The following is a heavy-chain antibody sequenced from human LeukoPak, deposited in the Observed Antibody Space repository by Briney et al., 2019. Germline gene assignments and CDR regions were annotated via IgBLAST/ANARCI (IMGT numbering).Heavy chain of an antibody. D-gene: IGHD3-10*01. CDR1: GGSISSSSYY. CDR2: IYYSGST. V-gene: IGHV4-39*07. CDR3: ARSPYYYGSGSYLNWFDP. J-gene: IGHJ5*02. Sequence: SETLSLTCTVSGGSISSSSYYWGWIRQPPGKGLEWIGSIYYSGSTYYNPSLKSRVTISVDTSKNQFSLKLSSVTAADTAVYYCARSPYYYGSGSYLNWFDPWGQGTLVTVSS.